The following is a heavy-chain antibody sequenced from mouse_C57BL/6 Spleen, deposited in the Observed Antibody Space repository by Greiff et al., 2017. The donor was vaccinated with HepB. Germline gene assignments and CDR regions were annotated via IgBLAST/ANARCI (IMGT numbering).Heavy chain of an antibody. V-gene: IGHV1-15*01. CDR2: IDPETGGT. D-gene: IGHD1-1*02. J-gene: IGHJ4*01. CDR1: GYTFTDYE. Sequence: LVESGAELVRPGASVTLSCKASGYTFTDYEMHWVKQTPVHGLEWIGAIDPETGGTAYNQKFKGKAILTADKSSSTAYMELRSLTSEDSAVYYCTRTYGAMDYWGQGTSVTVSS. CDR3: TRTYGAMDY.